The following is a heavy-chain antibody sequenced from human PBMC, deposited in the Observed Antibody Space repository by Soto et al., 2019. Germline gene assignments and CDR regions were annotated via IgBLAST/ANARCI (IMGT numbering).Heavy chain of an antibody. J-gene: IGHJ5*02. CDR3: ARVVPGAEAWFGP. D-gene: IGHD2-2*01. V-gene: IGHV1-18*01. CDR2: ISLYSDGT. CDR1: GYTFSNYG. Sequence: ASVKVSCKTSGYTFSNYGTTWVRQAPGQPLEWLGWISLYSDGTNYAQKFQGRVSMTTDTSTTTAYMELRSLRSDDTAVYYCARVVPGAEAWFGPWGQGTLVTAPQ.